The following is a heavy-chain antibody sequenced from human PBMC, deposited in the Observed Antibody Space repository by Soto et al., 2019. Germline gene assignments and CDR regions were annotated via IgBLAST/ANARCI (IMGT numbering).Heavy chain of an antibody. D-gene: IGHD1-26*01. Sequence: GGSLRLSCAASGFTFSNYAISWVRQAPGKGLEWVSSISGSGGSTYYADSVKGRFTISRDNSKNTLYLQMNSLRAEDTAVYYCATYSGNYERYGVYYGMDVWGQGTTVTVS. CDR2: ISGSGGST. V-gene: IGHV3-23*01. CDR3: ATYSGNYERYGVYYGMDV. J-gene: IGHJ6*02. CDR1: GFTFSNYA.